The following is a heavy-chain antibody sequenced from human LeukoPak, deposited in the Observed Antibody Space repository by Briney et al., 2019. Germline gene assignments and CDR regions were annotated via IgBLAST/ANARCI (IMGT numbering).Heavy chain of an antibody. CDR1: GFTFSTYG. Sequence: GGSLRLSCAAPGFTFSTYGIHWVRQARGKGREWVGVIWYDGSKTYYVESVKGRFTISRDNSKSTLYLQMDSLRAEDKAVYYCARGLGYCRGGNCYSTGTHDVFDIWGQGTKVTVSS. V-gene: IGHV3-33*01. CDR3: ARGLGYCRGGNCYSTGTHDVFDI. D-gene: IGHD2-15*01. CDR2: IWYDGSKT. J-gene: IGHJ3*02.